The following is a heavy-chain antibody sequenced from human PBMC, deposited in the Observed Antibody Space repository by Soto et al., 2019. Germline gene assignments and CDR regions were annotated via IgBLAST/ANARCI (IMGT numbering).Heavy chain of an antibody. J-gene: IGHJ4*02. D-gene: IGHD7-27*01. V-gene: IGHV3-23*01. CDR1: GCTFSNYA. CDR3: AKGDLLTGVAHFDY. Sequence: GSLILSCAASGCTFSNYAMSWVRQAAGKGLQWVSTISGSGASTYYGDSLKGRFTLSRDNSENTLFLQMDSLRAEDTAVYYSAKGDLLTGVAHFDYWGQGTLVTVYS. CDR2: ISGSGAST.